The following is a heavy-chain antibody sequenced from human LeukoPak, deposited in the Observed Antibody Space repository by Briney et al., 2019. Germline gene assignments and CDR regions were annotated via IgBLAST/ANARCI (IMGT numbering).Heavy chain of an antibody. J-gene: IGHJ3*02. CDR1: GYTFTSYG. V-gene: IGHV1-18*01. D-gene: IGHD2-15*01. CDR2: ISAYNGNT. CDR3: ATVYCSGGSCYGAFDI. Sequence: ASVKVSCKASGYTFTSYGISWVRQAPGQGLEWMGWISAYNGNTNYAQKLQGRVTMTTDTSTSTAYMELRSLRSEDTAVYYCATVYCSGGSCYGAFDIWGQGTMVTVSS.